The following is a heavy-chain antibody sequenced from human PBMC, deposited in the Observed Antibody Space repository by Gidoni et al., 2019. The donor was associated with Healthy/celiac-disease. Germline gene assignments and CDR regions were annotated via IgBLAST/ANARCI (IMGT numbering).Heavy chain of an antibody. CDR1: GGSLSSYY. CDR3: ARMTTVTTSYWFDP. D-gene: IGHD4-17*01. Sequence: QVQLQESGPGLVKPSETLSLTCTVSGGSLSSYYWSWIRQPPGKGLEWIGDIYYSGSTNYNPSLKSRVTISVDTSKNQFSLKLSSVTAADTAVYYCARMTTVTTSYWFDPWGQGTLVTVSS. J-gene: IGHJ5*02. V-gene: IGHV4-59*01. CDR2: IYYSGST.